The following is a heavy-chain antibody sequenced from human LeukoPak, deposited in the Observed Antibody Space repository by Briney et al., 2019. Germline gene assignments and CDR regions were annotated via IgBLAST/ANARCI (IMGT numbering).Heavy chain of an antibody. J-gene: IGHJ4*02. CDR3: VRDRGTYRPIDY. CDR2: ITSSVTYT. Sequence: PGGSLRLSCEASGFNFSNYYLNWVRQAPGKGLEWVAFITSSVTYTFYADSVKGRFTISRDNAKTSLYLQMNSLRAEDTAIYYCVRDRGTYRPIDYWGQGTLVTVSS. CDR1: GFNFSNYY. D-gene: IGHD1-26*01. V-gene: IGHV3-21*04.